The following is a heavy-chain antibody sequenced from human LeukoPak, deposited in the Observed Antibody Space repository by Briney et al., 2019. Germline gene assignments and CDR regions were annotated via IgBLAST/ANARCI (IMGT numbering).Heavy chain of an antibody. CDR1: GGSFSGYY. CDR2: INHSGST. Sequence: PSEALSLTCAVYGGSFSGYYWSWIRQPPGKGLEWIGEINHSGSTNYNPSLKSRVTISVDTSKNQFSLKLSSVTAADTAVYYCARRGVYYESYGPYLVSSSDAFDIWGQGTMVTVSS. D-gene: IGHD3-3*01. V-gene: IGHV4-34*01. CDR3: ARRGVYYESYGPYLVSSSDAFDI. J-gene: IGHJ3*02.